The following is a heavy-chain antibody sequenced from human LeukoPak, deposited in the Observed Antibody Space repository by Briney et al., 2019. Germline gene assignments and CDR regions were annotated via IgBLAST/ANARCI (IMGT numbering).Heavy chain of an antibody. J-gene: IGHJ4*02. Sequence: PSETLSLTCTVSGGSISSRSWSWIRQPPGKGLEWIGYIYYSGSTNYNPSLKSRVTISVDTSKNQFSLKLSSVAAADTAVYYCARVRPGDGFDFDYWGQGTLVTVSS. CDR1: GGSISSRS. CDR2: IYYSGST. D-gene: IGHD5-24*01. CDR3: ARVRPGDGFDFDY. V-gene: IGHV4-59*11.